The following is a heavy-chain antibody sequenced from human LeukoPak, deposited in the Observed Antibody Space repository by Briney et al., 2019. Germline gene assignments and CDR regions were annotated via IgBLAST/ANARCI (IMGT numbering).Heavy chain of an antibody. D-gene: IGHD3-22*01. CDR2: IYPGDSDT. Sequence: PGESLKISCKGSGYSFTSYWIGWVRQIPGKGLEWMGIIYPGDSDTRYSPPFQRQVTISANKSISTAYLQWSSLKASDTAMYYCARHGPMYYYDSSGYCDYWGQGTLVTVSS. V-gene: IGHV5-51*01. J-gene: IGHJ4*02. CDR1: GYSFTSYW. CDR3: ARHGPMYYYDSSGYCDY.